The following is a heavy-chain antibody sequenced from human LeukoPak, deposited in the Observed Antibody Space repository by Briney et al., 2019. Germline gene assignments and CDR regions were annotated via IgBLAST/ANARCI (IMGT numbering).Heavy chain of an antibody. D-gene: IGHD5-18*01. J-gene: IGHJ4*02. Sequence: PSETLSLTCTVSGGFISSYYWSWIRQRPGKGLEWIGYIYYSGSTNYNPSLKSRVTISVDTSKNQFSLKLSSVTAADTAVYYCARSPREIQLWVIFDYWGQGTLVTVSS. V-gene: IGHV4-59*08. CDR1: GGFISSYY. CDR2: IYYSGST. CDR3: ARSPREIQLWVIFDY.